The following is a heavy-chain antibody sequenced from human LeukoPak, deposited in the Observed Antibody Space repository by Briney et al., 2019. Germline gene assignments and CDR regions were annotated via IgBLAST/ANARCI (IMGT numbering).Heavy chain of an antibody. CDR1: GASIRSSF. V-gene: IGHV4-59*01. Sequence: SETLSLTCTVSGASIRSSFWNWIRQPPGRGLEWIGYLSMRGTTNYNPSLKSRVTISADTSENQFSLTVSSVTAADTAVYYCTRSRGYYVNDYWGQGILVTVSS. CDR3: TRSRGYYVNDY. CDR2: LSMRGTT. J-gene: IGHJ4*02. D-gene: IGHD1-26*01.